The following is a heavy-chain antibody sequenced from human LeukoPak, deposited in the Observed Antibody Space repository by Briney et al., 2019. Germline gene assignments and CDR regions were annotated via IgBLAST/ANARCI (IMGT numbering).Heavy chain of an antibody. Sequence: PSETLSLTCTVSGGSISSSSYYWGWIRQPPGKGLEWIGSIYYSGSTYYNPSLKSRVTISVDTSKNQFSLKLSSVAAADTAVYYCARTRYYYGSRSYGAPYYFDYWGQGTLVTVSS. CDR3: ARTRYYYGSRSYGAPYYFDY. CDR1: GGSISSSSYY. V-gene: IGHV4-39*01. D-gene: IGHD3-10*01. CDR2: IYYSGST. J-gene: IGHJ4*02.